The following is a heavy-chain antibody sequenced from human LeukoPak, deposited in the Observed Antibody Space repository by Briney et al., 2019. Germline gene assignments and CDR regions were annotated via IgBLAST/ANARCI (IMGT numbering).Heavy chain of an antibody. Sequence: GASVKVSCKVSGYTLTELSMHWVRQAPGKRLDWMGGFDPEDGKTIYAQKFQGRLTMTEDTSTDTAYMELSSLRSEDTALYYCATDLGVGATSFDYWGQGTLVTVSS. D-gene: IGHD1-26*01. V-gene: IGHV1-24*01. CDR2: FDPEDGKT. J-gene: IGHJ4*02. CDR3: ATDLGVGATSFDY. CDR1: GYTLTELS.